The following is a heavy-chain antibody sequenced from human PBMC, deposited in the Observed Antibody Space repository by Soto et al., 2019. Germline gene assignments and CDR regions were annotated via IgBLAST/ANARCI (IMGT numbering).Heavy chain of an antibody. V-gene: IGHV3-74*01. J-gene: IGHJ4*02. CDR3: ARDFGYGGASSLPHYFDY. Sequence: PGGSLRLSCAASGFTFSGYWMHWVRQAPGKGLVWVSRINSDGSITTYADSVKGRFTMSRDNAKNTLYLQMSSLRAEDTAVYYCARDFGYGGASSLPHYFDYWGQGTLVTVSS. D-gene: IGHD6-13*01. CDR1: GFTFSGYW. CDR2: INSDGSIT.